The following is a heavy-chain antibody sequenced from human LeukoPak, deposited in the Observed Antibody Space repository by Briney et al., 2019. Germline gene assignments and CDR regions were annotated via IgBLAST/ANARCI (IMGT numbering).Heavy chain of an antibody. V-gene: IGHV1-46*01. CDR2: INPSGGST. D-gene: IGHD2-2*02. J-gene: IGHJ5*02. CDR3: ARGRRCSSTSCYIRGWFDP. CDR1: GYTFTSYY. Sequence: ASVKVSCKASGYTFTSYYMHWVRQAPGQGLEWMGIINPSGGSTSYAQKFQGRVTITRNTSISTAYMELSSLRSEDTAVYYCARGRRCSSTSCYIRGWFDPWGQGTLVTVSS.